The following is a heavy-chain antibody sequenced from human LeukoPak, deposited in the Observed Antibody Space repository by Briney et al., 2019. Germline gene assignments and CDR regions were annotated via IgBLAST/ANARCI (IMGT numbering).Heavy chain of an antibody. CDR3: ASLEIGIWVDY. CDR1: GFTFSSYS. CDR2: ISSSSSYI. Sequence: GGSLRLSCAASGFTFSSYSMNWVRQAPGKGLEWVSSISSSSSYIYYADSVKGRFTISRDNAKNSLYLQMNSQRAEDTAVYYCASLEIGIWVDYWGQGTLVTVSS. J-gene: IGHJ4*02. V-gene: IGHV3-21*01. D-gene: IGHD2-15*01.